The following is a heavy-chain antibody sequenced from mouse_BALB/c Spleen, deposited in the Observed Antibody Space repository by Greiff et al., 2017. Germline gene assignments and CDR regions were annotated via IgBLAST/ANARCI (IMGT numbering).Heavy chain of an antibody. V-gene: IGHV5-9*03. CDR1: GFTFSSYT. Sequence: EVMLVESGGGLVKPGGSLKLSCAASGFTFSSYTMSWVRQTPEKRLEWVATISSGGGNTYYPDSVKGRFTISRDNAKNNLYLQMSSLRSEDTALYYCARDYYGSLAYWGQGTLVTVSA. CDR2: ISSGGGNT. D-gene: IGHD1-1*01. J-gene: IGHJ3*01. CDR3: ARDYYGSLAY.